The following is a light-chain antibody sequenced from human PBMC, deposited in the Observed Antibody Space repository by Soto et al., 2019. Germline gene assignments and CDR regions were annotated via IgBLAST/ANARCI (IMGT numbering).Light chain of an antibody. CDR2: GAS. Sequence: IVLTQSPGTLSLSPGERATLSCRASQSVTSTYFAWYQQKPGQTPRLLIYGASTRATGIPDRFSGSGSGTDFTLTISSLEPEDFAVYYCQQYSTSPFTFGPGTKVDFK. V-gene: IGKV3-20*01. J-gene: IGKJ3*01. CDR1: QSVTSTY. CDR3: QQYSTSPFT.